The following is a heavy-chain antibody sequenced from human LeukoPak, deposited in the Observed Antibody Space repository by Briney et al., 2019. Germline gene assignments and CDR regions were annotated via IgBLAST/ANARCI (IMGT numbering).Heavy chain of an antibody. CDR2: INHSGST. J-gene: IGHJ4*02. Sequence: PSEALSLTCAVYGGSFSGYYWSWIRQPPGKGLEWIGEINHSGSTNYNPSLKSRVTISVDTSKNQFSLKLSSVTAADTAVYYCARAGYSSGWYPSWGQGTLVTVSS. D-gene: IGHD6-19*01. CDR1: GGSFSGYY. V-gene: IGHV4-34*01. CDR3: ARAGYSSGWYPS.